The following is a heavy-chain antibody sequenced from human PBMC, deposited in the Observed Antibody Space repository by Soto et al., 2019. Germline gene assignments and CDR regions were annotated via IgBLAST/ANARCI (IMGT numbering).Heavy chain of an antibody. D-gene: IGHD5-18*01. CDR2: IYYSGGT. Sequence: SETLSLTCTVSGGSISSYNWSWSRQHSGRRLEWSGYIYYSGGTIYYPSLQSRVTISVDTSKNQFSLKLSSVTAADTAVYYCAGGRGYSYCSFDYWGQGTLVTVSS. CDR3: AGGRGYSYCSFDY. V-gene: IGHV4-59*01. CDR1: GGSISSYN. J-gene: IGHJ4*02.